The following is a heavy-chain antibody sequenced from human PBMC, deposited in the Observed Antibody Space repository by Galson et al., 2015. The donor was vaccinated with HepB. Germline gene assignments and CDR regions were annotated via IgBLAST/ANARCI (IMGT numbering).Heavy chain of an antibody. J-gene: IGHJ1*01. Sequence: SLRLSCAASGFTFRTYGMNWVRQAPGKGLEWVAFVSDVGNEKQYRDSVKGRFTVSRDNSKNTLYLQMNSLRAEDTAVYYCAKELRVTISGTLIKQYFEHWGQGTHVIVSS. V-gene: IGHV3-30*18. CDR3: AKELRVTISGTLIKQYFEH. CDR2: VSDVGNEK. CDR1: GFTFRTYG. D-gene: IGHD5-24*01.